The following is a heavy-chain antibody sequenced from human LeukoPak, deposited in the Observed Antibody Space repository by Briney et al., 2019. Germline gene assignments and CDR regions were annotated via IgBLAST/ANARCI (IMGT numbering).Heavy chain of an antibody. CDR1: GYTFTTHG. CDR2: ISTYNGNT. CDR3: ARARSPSSGYLLRDHNWFDP. V-gene: IGHV1-18*01. J-gene: IGHJ5*02. Sequence: ASVKVSCKASGYTFTTHGISWVRQAPGQGLEWMGWISTYNGNTKSAQKFQGRVTMTTDTSTSPAYMELRSLRSDDTAVYYCARARSPSSGYLLRDHNWFDPWGQGTLVTVSS. D-gene: IGHD3-22*01.